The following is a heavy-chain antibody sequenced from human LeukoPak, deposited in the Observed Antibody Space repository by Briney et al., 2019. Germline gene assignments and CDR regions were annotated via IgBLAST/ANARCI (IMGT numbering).Heavy chain of an antibody. CDR1: GFTASSNY. CDR2: ISSSSYI. V-gene: IGHV3-69-1*01. D-gene: IGHD2-15*01. J-gene: IGHJ4*02. Sequence: PGGSLRLSCAASGFTASSNYMSWVRQAPGKGLEWVSSISSSSYIYYADSVKGRFTISRDNAKNSLYLQMNSLRAEDTAVYYCARHGGDYCSGGSCYELDYWGQGTLVTVSS. CDR3: ARHGGDYCSGGSCYELDY.